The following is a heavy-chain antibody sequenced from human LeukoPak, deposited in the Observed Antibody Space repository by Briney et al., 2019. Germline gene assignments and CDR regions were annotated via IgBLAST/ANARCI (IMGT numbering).Heavy chain of an antibody. D-gene: IGHD2-2*01. J-gene: IGHJ4*02. CDR3: ARVGCSSTSCSYSY. CDR1: GGSFSGYY. Sequence: SETLSLTCAVYGGSFSGYYWSWIRQPPGKGLEWIGEINHSGSTNYNPSLKSRVTISVDTSKNQFSLKLSSVTAADTAVYYCARVGCSSTSCSYSYWGQGTLVTVSS. V-gene: IGHV4-34*01. CDR2: INHSGST.